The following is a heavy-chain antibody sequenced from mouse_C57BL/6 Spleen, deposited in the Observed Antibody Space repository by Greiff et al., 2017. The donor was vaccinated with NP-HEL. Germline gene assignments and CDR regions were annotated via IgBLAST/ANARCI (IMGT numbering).Heavy chain of an antibody. J-gene: IGHJ4*01. CDR3: ALSGYDYYAMDY. CDR2: IYPRSGNT. Sequence: QVQLQQSGAELARPGASVKLSCKASGFTFTSYGISWVKQRTGQGLEWIGEIYPRSGNTYYNEKFKGKATLTADKSSSTAYMELRSLTSEDSAIYFCALSGYDYYAMDYWGQGTSVTVSS. V-gene: IGHV1-81*01. CDR1: GFTFTSYG. D-gene: IGHD3-2*02.